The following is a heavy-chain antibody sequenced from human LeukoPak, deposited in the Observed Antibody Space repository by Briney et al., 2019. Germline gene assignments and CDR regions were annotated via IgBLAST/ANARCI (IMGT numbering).Heavy chain of an antibody. CDR2: IYFSGST. CDR3: AKRDSSPGAFDI. V-gene: IGHV4-61*02. D-gene: IGHD6-13*01. CDR1: GGSSSSGSHF. J-gene: IGHJ3*02. Sequence: PLETLSLTXTVSGGSSSSGSHFWSWIRQPAGKGLEWIGRIYFSGSTSYNPSLKSRVTISVDTSRNQFSLKLSSVTAADTAIYYCAKRDSSPGAFDIWGQGTMVTVSS.